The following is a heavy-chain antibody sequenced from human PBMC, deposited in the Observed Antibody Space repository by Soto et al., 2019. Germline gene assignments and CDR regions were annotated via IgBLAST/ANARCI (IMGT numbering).Heavy chain of an antibody. CDR3: ARLNYDTSGSYDFQSYYYYGMDV. D-gene: IGHD3-22*01. CDR1: GYTFTNYD. V-gene: IGHV1-8*01. J-gene: IGHJ6*02. Sequence: ASVKVSCKASGYTFTNYDINWVRQAPGQGLGWMGWMNPNSGNTVYGQKFQGRVTMTRNTSISTAYMELSSLRSEDTAVYYCARLNYDTSGSYDFQSYYYYGMDVWGQGTTVTVSS. CDR2: MNPNSGNT.